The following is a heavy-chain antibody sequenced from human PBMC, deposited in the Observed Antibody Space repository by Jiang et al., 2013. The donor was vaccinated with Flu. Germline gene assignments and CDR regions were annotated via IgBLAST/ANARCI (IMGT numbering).Heavy chain of an antibody. J-gene: IGHJ4*02. CDR2: ISAHNGNT. CDR1: GYTFTSYG. Sequence: GAEVKETGASVKISCKNSGYTFTSYGFSWIRQAPGQGLEWIGWISAHNGNTEFAQKFQDRVVMTTDTSTSTVYMELKRLTSDDTAVYYCARDYPIRFLDWFYERLDYWGQGTLVTVS. V-gene: IGHV1-18*01. D-gene: IGHD3-3*01. CDR3: ARDYPIRFLDWFYERLDY.